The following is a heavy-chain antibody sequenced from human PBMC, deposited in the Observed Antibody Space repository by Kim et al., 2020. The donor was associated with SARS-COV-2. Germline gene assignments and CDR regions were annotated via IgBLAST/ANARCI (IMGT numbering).Heavy chain of an antibody. CDR3: ARAPPLRYRGAFDI. J-gene: IGHJ3*02. V-gene: IGHV4-59*01. Sequence: NPPPKSRVTLSVDTSKNPFSLKLSSVTAADTAVYYCARAPPLRYRGAFDIWGQGTMVTVSS. D-gene: IGHD3-16*02.